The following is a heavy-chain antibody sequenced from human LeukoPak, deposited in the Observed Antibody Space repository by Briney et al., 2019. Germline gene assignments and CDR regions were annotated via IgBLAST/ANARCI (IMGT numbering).Heavy chain of an antibody. CDR2: TYSDGST. CDR1: GGSLSGFY. CDR3: ARDVVAVPGSDNWLDP. J-gene: IGHJ5*02. V-gene: IGHV4-59*01. Sequence: SETLSLTCTVSGGSLSGFYWSWIRQSPRLGLEWIGLTYSDGSTMYNPSLTSRVTISVDTSKNQISLRLTSVTAADTAIYYCARDVVAVPGSDNWLDPWGQGTLVTVSS. D-gene: IGHD6-19*01.